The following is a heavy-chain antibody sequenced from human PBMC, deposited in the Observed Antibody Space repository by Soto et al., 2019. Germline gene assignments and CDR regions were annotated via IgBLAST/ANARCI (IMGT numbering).Heavy chain of an antibody. V-gene: IGHV3-15*07. Sequence: EVRLVESGGGLVEPGGSLRLSCAASGFTFRSAWINWVRQAPGKGLEWVGRIKSKTDGGTTDFAAPVKGRFAISRDDSKDMVYLQMNSLKTEDTAVYYCTTDSLFTGVLVRFDFWGHGTLVTVSS. J-gene: IGHJ4*01. CDR1: GFTFRSAW. CDR3: TTDSLFTGVLVRFDF. CDR2: IKSKTDGGTT. D-gene: IGHD3-9*01.